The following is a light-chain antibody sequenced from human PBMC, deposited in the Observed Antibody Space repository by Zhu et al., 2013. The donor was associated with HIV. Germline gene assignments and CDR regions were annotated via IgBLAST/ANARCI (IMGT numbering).Light chain of an antibody. J-gene: IGKJ3*01. CDR2: SAS. Sequence: DIQMTQSPSTLSVSVGDRVTITCRASQSIDIWLAWYQQKPGKAPKSLIYSASTLQSGVPSRFSGVGSGTDFTLTISSLQPEDAATYYCQQLNSYPIFAFGPGTKVNIK. CDR1: QSIDIW. CDR3: QQLNSYPIFA. V-gene: IGKV1-5*01.